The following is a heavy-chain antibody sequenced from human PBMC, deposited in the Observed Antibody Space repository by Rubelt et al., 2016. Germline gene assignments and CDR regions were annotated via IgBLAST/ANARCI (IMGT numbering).Heavy chain of an antibody. CDR2: ISGSGGST. D-gene: IGHD4-17*01. Sequence: PGKGLEWVSAISGSGGSTYYADSVKGRFTISRDNSKNTLYLQMNSLRAEDTAVYYCAKDPHTVTTRDYFDYWGQGTLVTVSS. J-gene: IGHJ4*02. V-gene: IGHV3-23*01. CDR3: AKDPHTVTTRDYFDY.